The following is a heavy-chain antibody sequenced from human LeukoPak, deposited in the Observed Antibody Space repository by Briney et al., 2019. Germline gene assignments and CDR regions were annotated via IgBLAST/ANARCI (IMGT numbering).Heavy chain of an antibody. CDR1: GFTFSSYA. D-gene: IGHD6-6*01. Sequence: PGGSLRLSCAASGFTFSSYAMHWVRQAPGKGLEWVAVISYDGSNKYYADSVKGRFTISRDNSKNTLYLQMNSLRAEDTAVYYCARERCSSSCYGMDVWGQGTTVTVSS. CDR2: ISYDGSNK. V-gene: IGHV3-30-3*01. CDR3: ARERCSSSCYGMDV. J-gene: IGHJ6*02.